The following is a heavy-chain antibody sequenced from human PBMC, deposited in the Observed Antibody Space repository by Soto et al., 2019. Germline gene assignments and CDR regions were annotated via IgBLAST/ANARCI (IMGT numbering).Heavy chain of an antibody. CDR3: ARDLTMTRFDY. J-gene: IGHJ4*02. D-gene: IGHD3-22*01. Sequence: SETLSLTCTVSGGSVSSGSYYWSWIRQPPGKGLEWIGYIYYSGSTNYNPSLKSRVTISVDTSKNQFSLKLSSVTAADTAVYYCARDLTMTRFDYWGQGTLVTVSS. CDR1: GGSVSSGSYY. CDR2: IYYSGST. V-gene: IGHV4-61*01.